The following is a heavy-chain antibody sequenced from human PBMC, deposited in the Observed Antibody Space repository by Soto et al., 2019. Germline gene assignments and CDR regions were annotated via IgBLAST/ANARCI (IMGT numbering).Heavy chain of an antibody. V-gene: IGHV1-3*01. CDR1: GYTFTSYA. Sequence: ASVKVSCKASGYTFTSYAMHCVLQAPLQRLDWMGWINAGNGNTKYTQKFQGRVTITRDTSASTAYMELSSLRSEDTAVYYCARRRSGYCSGGSCYPPDAFDIWGQGTMVTVSS. D-gene: IGHD2-15*01. CDR3: ARRRSGYCSGGSCYPPDAFDI. CDR2: INAGNGNT. J-gene: IGHJ3*02.